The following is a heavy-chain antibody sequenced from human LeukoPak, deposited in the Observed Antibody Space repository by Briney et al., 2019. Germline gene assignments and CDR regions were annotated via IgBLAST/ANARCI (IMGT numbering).Heavy chain of an antibody. CDR1: GFSFSNYE. CDR3: AREVEGFDY. CDR2: ISTSGATI. D-gene: IGHD5-24*01. Sequence: GGSLRLSCAASGFSFSNYEINWVRQAPGKGLEWVSYISTSGATIYYADSVKGRFTISRDNAKNSLYLQMNSLRAEDTAVYYCAREVEGFDYWGQGTLVTVSS. V-gene: IGHV3-48*03. J-gene: IGHJ4*02.